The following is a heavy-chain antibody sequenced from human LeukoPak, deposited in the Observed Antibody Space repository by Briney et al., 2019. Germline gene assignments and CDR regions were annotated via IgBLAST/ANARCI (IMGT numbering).Heavy chain of an antibody. CDR2: IYYSGST. CDR1: GGSISSSSYY. D-gene: IGHD3-10*01. V-gene: IGHV4-39*01. Sequence: PSETLSLTCTVSGGSISSSSYYWGCIRQPPGKGLEWIGSIYYSGSTYYNPSLKSRVTISVDTSKNQFSLKLSSVTAADTAVYYCARLPFLVLLWFGEFPHYFDYWGQGTLVTVSS. J-gene: IGHJ4*02. CDR3: ARLPFLVLLWFGEFPHYFDY.